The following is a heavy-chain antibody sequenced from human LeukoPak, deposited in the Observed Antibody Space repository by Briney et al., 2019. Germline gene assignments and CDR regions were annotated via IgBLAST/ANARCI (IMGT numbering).Heavy chain of an antibody. J-gene: IGHJ2*01. CDR2: INQSGST. V-gene: IGHV4-34*01. CDR1: GGPFSGYY. CDR3: ARGKEYCGGDCFSSWYFDL. Sequence: KPSETLSLTCAVYGGPFSGYYWGWIRQSPGKGLEWIGEINQSGSTAYKPSLKGRVTISVDTSKTQFSLKLSSVTAADTAVYYCARGKEYCGGDCFSSWYFDLWGRGTLVTVSS. D-gene: IGHD2-21*02.